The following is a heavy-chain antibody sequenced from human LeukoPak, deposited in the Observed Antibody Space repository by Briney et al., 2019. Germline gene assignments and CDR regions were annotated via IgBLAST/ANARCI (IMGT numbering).Heavy chain of an antibody. CDR2: FDPEDGET. Sequence: ASVKVSCKVSGYTLTELSMHWVRQAPGKGLEWMGGFDPEDGETIYAQKLQGRVTMTEDTSTDTAYMELSSLRSEDTAVYYCATGHYYDSSGYYRSYYFDYWGQGTLVTVSS. CDR3: ATGHYYDSSGYYRSYYFDY. D-gene: IGHD3-22*01. J-gene: IGHJ4*02. CDR1: GYTLTELS. V-gene: IGHV1-24*01.